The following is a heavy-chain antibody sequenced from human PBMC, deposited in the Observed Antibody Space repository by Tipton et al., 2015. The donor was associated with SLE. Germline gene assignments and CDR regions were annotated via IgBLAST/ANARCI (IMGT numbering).Heavy chain of an antibody. CDR2: SHHSGST. D-gene: IGHD6-19*01. J-gene: IGHJ3*01. Sequence: LRLSCAASGFTFNNAWMSWVRQAPGKGLEWIGTSHHSGSTYYNPSLQSRLTISVDTSKNHFSLNLNSVTAADTAIYYCAREKENTGWFWLNAFDVWGRGTLVTVST. CDR3: AREKENTGWFWLNAFDV. CDR1: GFTFNNAW. V-gene: IGHV4-38-2*02.